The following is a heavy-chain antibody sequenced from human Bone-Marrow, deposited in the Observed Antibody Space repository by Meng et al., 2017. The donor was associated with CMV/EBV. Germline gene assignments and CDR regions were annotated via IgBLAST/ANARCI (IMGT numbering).Heavy chain of an antibody. CDR3: AKVSRPTVVTPKAFYYCLDV. Sequence: GESLKISCAASGFTFSSYGMHWVRQAPGKGLEWVAFIRYDGSNKYYADSVKGRFTISRDNSKNTLYLQMNSRRAEDTAVYYCAKVSRPTVVTPKAFYYCLDVWGQGTTVTVSS. CDR1: GFTFSSYG. CDR2: IRYDGSNK. V-gene: IGHV3-30*02. D-gene: IGHD4-23*01. J-gene: IGHJ6*02.